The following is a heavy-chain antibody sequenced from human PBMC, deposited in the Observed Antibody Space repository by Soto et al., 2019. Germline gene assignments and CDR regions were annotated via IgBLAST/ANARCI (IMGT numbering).Heavy chain of an antibody. V-gene: IGHV4-30-4*01. CDR2: IYYSGST. D-gene: IGHD3-22*01. CDR1: GGSISSGDYY. CDR3: ARSRAYYYDSSGLLFDY. J-gene: IGHJ4*02. Sequence: QVQLQESGPGLVKPSQTLSLTCTVSGGSISSGDYYWTWIRQPPGKGLEWIGYIYYSGSTYYNPHLRRRVTLSVDTSKNPFSRKLSSVTAADTAVYYCARSRAYYYDSSGLLFDYWGQGTLVAVSS.